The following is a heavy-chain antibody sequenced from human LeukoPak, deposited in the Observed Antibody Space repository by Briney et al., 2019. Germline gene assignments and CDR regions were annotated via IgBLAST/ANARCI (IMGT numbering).Heavy chain of an antibody. D-gene: IGHD3-9*01. CDR3: ARELTGYPYFDY. CDR2: INNSGRP. Sequence: SETLSLTCAVYGGSFSGYYWSWIRQPPGKGLEWIGEINNSGRPNYNPYRKSRVTISVDTSKNQFSLKLSSVTAADTAVYYCARELTGYPYFDYWGQGTLVPVSS. CDR1: GGSFSGYY. J-gene: IGHJ4*02. V-gene: IGHV4-34*01.